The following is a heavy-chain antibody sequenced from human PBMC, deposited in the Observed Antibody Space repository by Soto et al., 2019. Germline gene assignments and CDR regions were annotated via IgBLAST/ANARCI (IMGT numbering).Heavy chain of an antibody. V-gene: IGHV1-2*02. J-gene: IGHJ4*02. CDR3: ARDPDYGDYWGYFFDS. D-gene: IGHD4-17*01. Sequence: ASVKVSCKTSGYTFAAYYIHWIRQAPGQGLEWMGWINPTSGGTVYAQNFQDRVTMTRDTSISTAYMELRRLNSDDTAVYYCARDPDYGDYWGYFFDSWGQETPVTVSS. CDR1: GYTFAAYY. CDR2: INPTSGGT.